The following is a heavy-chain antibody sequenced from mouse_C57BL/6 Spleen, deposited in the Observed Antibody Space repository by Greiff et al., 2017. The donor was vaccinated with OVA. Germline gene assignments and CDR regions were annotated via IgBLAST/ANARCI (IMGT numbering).Heavy chain of an antibody. D-gene: IGHD2-5*01. CDR2: IYPGGGYT. Sequence: QVQLQQSGAELVRPGTSVKMSCKASGYTFTNYWIGWAKQRPGHGLEWIGDIYPGGGYTNYNEKFKGKATLTAAKYSSTAYMQFSSLTSEDSAIYYCAREGLYSNKRYWYFDFWGTGTTVTVSS. CDR1: GYTFTNYW. V-gene: IGHV1-63*01. J-gene: IGHJ1*03. CDR3: AREGLYSNKRYWYFDF.